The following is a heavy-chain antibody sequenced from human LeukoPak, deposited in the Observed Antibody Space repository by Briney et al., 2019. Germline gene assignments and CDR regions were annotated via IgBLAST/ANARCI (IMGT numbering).Heavy chain of an antibody. CDR3: GSVRPGDADY. J-gene: IGHJ4*02. D-gene: IGHD1-26*01. CDR1: GCTFSTYW. Sequence: PGGSLRLSCAASGCTFSTYWMTWVRQAPGKGLEWVASISSDGSGKYYMDSVKGRFTISRANAKNSLFLQMNSLRDEDTAVHYCGSVRPGDADYWGQGTLVTVSS. CDR2: ISSDGSGK. V-gene: IGHV3-7*01.